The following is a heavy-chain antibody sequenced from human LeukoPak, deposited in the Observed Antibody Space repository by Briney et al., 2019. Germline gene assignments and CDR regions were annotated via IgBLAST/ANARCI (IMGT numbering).Heavy chain of an antibody. Sequence: GASVKVSCKASGYTFTSYGISWVRQAPGQGLEWMGWISAYNGNTNYAQKLQGRVTMTTDTSTSTAYMELRSLRSDDTAVYYCARDPYDILTGYQFLFDYWGQGTLVTVSS. D-gene: IGHD3-9*01. J-gene: IGHJ4*02. V-gene: IGHV1-18*01. CDR1: GYTFTSYG. CDR2: ISAYNGNT. CDR3: ARDPYDILTGYQFLFDY.